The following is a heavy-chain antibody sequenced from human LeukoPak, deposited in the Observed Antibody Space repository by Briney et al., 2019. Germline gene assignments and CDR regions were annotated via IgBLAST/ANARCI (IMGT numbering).Heavy chain of an antibody. D-gene: IGHD2-21*01. J-gene: IGHJ4*02. Sequence: PGGSLRLSCAASGFTVSSTYMSWVRQSPGKGLEWVSVVYKDGKMFYIDSVKGRFAISRDTSKNTVYLQMNNLRAEDTAVYYCASRHCSGGDCYFAGADPFDHWGQGTLFTVSS. CDR2: VYKDGKM. V-gene: IGHV3-53*01. CDR1: GFTVSSTY. CDR3: ASRHCSGGDCYFAGADPFDH.